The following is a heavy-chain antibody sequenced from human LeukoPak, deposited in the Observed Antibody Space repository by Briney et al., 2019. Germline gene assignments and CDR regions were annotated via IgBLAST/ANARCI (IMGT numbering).Heavy chain of an antibody. J-gene: IGHJ4*02. CDR2: ISWNSGSI. D-gene: IGHD3-22*01. CDR3: AKGHSRLYYDSSHD. CDR1: GFTFDDYG. V-gene: IGHV3-9*01. Sequence: PGGSLRLSCAASGFTFDDYGMHWVRQAPGKGLEWVSGISWNSGSIGYADSVQGRFTISRDNAKNSLYLQMNSLRAEDTALYYCAKGHSRLYYDSSHDWGQGTLVTVSS.